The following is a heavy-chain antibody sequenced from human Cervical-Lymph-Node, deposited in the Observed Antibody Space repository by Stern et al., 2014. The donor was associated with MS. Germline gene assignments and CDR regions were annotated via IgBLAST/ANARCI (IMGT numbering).Heavy chain of an antibody. D-gene: IGHD6-19*01. CDR3: ARVGGQWLSLIDP. V-gene: IGHV4-59*01. J-gene: IGHJ5*02. Sequence: QLQLQESGPGLVKPSETLSLTCTVSGGSISSYYWSWIRQPPGKGLEWIGYIYDSGSTNYNPSLKSRVTISVDTSKNQFSLKLSSVTAADTAVYYCARVGGQWLSLIDPWGQGTLVTVSS. CDR1: GGSISSYY. CDR2: IYDSGST.